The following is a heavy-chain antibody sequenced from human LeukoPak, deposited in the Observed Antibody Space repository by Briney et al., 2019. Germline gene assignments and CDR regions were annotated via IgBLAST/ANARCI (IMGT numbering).Heavy chain of an antibody. D-gene: IGHD2/OR15-2a*01. CDR1: GGPISSGSYY. CDR3: ARAYLSRETYYYYYYGMDV. CDR2: IYTSGST. V-gene: IGHV4-61*02. J-gene: IGHJ6*02. Sequence: PSQTLSLTCTVSGGPISSGSYYWSWIRQPAGKGLEWIGRIYTSGSTNYNPSLKSRVTISVDTSKNQFSLKLSSVTAADTAVYYCARAYLSRETYYYYYYGMDVWGQGTTVTVSS.